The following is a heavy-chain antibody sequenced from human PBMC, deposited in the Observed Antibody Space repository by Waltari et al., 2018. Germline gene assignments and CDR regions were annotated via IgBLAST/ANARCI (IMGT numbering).Heavy chain of an antibody. D-gene: IGHD6-13*01. J-gene: IGHJ4*02. CDR1: GGSISSSSYY. CDR3: ARRSSWSNFDY. Sequence: QLQLQESGPGLVKPSETLSLTCTVSGGSISSSSYYLGWIRQPPGKGLEWIGSIYYSGSTYYNPSLKSRVTISVDTSKNQFSLKLSSVTAADTAVYYCARRSSWSNFDYWGQGTLVTVSS. CDR2: IYYSGST. V-gene: IGHV4-39*01.